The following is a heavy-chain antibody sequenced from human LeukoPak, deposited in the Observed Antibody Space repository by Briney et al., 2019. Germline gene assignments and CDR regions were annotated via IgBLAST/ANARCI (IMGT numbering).Heavy chain of an antibody. D-gene: IGHD3-22*01. CDR1: GYTFTGYY. V-gene: IGHV1-2*02. J-gene: IGHJ1*01. CDR3: ARGYYDSSGFEYFQD. CDR2: INPNSGGT. Sequence: PSVRVSCKASGYTFTGYYMHWVRQAPGQGLEWMGWINPNSGGTDYAQKFQGRVTMTRDTSISTAYMELSRLTSDDTAVYYCARGYYDSSGFEYFQDWGQGTLVTVSS.